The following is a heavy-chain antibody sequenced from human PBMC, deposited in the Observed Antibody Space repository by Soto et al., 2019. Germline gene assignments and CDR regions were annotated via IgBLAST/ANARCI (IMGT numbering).Heavy chain of an antibody. CDR3: AAGDKTSYYYYGMDV. J-gene: IGHJ6*02. V-gene: IGHV1-8*01. Sequence: QVQLVQSGAEVKKPGASVKVSCKASGYTFTSYDINWVRQATGQGLEWMGWMNPNSGNTGYAQKFQGRVTMTRNTSISTAYMGLSSLRSEDTAVYYCAAGDKTSYYYYGMDVWGQGTTVTVSS. D-gene: IGHD3-10*01. CDR1: GYTFTSYD. CDR2: MNPNSGNT.